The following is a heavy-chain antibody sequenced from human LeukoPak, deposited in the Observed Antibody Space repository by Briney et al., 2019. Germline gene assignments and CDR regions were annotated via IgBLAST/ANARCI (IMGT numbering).Heavy chain of an antibody. J-gene: IGHJ4*02. V-gene: IGHV3-21*01. Sequence: GGSLRLSCAASGFTFSSYSMTWVRQAPGKGLEWVSSISSSSSYIYYADSVKGRFTISRDNAKNSLYLQMNSLRAEDTAVYYCARDWSFYFDYWGQGTLVTVSS. CDR3: ARDWSFYFDY. CDR1: GFTFSSYS. CDR2: ISSSSSYI.